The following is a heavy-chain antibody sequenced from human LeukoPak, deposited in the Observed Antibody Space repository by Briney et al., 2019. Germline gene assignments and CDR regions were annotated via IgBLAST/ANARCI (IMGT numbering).Heavy chain of an antibody. J-gene: IGHJ4*02. V-gene: IGHV3-23*01. CDR2: IIGSGGST. CDR3: AKSNSFDY. CDR1: GFTFSGYA. Sequence: GGSLRLSCAASGFTFSGYAMSRVRQAPGKGLEWVSAIIGSGGSTYYADSVKGRFTISRDNSKNTLFLQMNSLRAEDTAVYYCAKSNSFDYWGQGTLLTVSS.